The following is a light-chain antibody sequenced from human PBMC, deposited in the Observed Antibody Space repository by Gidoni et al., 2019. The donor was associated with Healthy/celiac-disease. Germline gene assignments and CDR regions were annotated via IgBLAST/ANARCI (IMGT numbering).Light chain of an antibody. Sequence: DIQMTQSPSSLSASVGDRVTITCQASQDISNYLNWYQQKPGKAPKLLIYDASNLETGVPSRFSGSGSGTDFTFTISRLQPEDIATYYCQQYDNLSYPFGQGTKLEIK. V-gene: IGKV1-33*01. CDR3: QQYDNLSYP. CDR1: QDISNY. J-gene: IGKJ2*01. CDR2: DAS.